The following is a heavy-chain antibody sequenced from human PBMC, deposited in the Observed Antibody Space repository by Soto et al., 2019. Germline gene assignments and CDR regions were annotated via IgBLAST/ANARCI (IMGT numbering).Heavy chain of an antibody. D-gene: IGHD6-13*01. CDR3: TTEVAAAPTSYYFDY. J-gene: IGHJ4*02. V-gene: IGHV3-15*01. CDR2: IKSKTDGGTT. CDR1: GFTFSNAW. Sequence: VQLVESGGGLVKPGGSLRLSCAASGFTFSNAWMSWVRQAPGKGLEWVGRIKSKTDGGTTDYAAPVKGRFTISRDDSKNTLYLQMNSLKTEDTAVYYCTTEVAAAPTSYYFDYWGQGTLVTVSS.